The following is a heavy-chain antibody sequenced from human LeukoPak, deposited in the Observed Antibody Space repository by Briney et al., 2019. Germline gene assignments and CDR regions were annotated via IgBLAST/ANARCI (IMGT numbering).Heavy chain of an antibody. J-gene: IGHJ3*02. CDR2: IYYSGNT. CDR3: ARDSGGDVFDI. CDR1: GGSISTSSYY. Sequence: SETLSLTCTVSGGSISTSSYYWDWIRQPTGKGLEWIGSIYYSGNTDYNPSLKSRVTISVDTSKNQFSLKLSSMTAADTAVYYCARDSGGDVFDIWGQGTMVTVSS. D-gene: IGHD3-10*01. V-gene: IGHV4-39*07.